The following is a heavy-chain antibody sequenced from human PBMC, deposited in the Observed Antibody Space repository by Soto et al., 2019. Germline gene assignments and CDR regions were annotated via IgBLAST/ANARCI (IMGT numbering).Heavy chain of an antibody. J-gene: IGHJ5*02. CDR3: ARVRYCSSTSCHEEGWFDP. D-gene: IGHD2-2*01. V-gene: IGHV1-69*13. Sequence: VKVSCKASGGTFSSYAISWVRQAPGQGLEWMGGIIPIFGTANYAQKFQGRVTITADESTSTAYMELSSLRSEDTAVYYCARVRYCSSTSCHEEGWFDPWGQGTLVTVSS. CDR1: GGTFSSYA. CDR2: IIPIFGTA.